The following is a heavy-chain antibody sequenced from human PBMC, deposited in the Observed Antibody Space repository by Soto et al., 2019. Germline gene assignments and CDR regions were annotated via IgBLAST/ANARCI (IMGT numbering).Heavy chain of an antibody. Sequence: TGGSLSLSCAASGFTFSSYSMNWVRQAPGKGLEWVSSISSSSSYIYHADSVKGRFTISRDNAKNSLYLQMNSLRAEDTAVYYCARDEYGDYEWVSYYFDYWGQGTLVTVSS. CDR2: ISSSSSYI. CDR3: ARDEYGDYEWVSYYFDY. CDR1: GFTFSSYS. D-gene: IGHD4-17*01. J-gene: IGHJ4*02. V-gene: IGHV3-21*01.